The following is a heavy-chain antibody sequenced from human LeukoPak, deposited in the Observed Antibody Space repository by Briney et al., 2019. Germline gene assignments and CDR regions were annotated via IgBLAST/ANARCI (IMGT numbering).Heavy chain of an antibody. V-gene: IGHV4-39*01. CDR1: GGSISSSSYY. Sequence: SETLSLTCTVSGGSISSSSYYWGWIRQPPGKGLEWIGSIYYSGSTYYNPSLKSRVTISVDTSKNQLSLKLSSVTAADTAVYYCARVFKGYWGQGTLVTVSS. CDR3: ARVFKGY. J-gene: IGHJ4*02. CDR2: IYYSGST.